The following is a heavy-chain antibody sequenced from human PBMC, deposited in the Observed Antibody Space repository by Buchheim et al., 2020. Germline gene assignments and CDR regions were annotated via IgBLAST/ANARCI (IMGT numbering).Heavy chain of an antibody. CDR1: GGSFSGYY. J-gene: IGHJ6*03. D-gene: IGHD2-2*02. CDR3: ARGLVDCSSTSCYIGYYYYYMDV. Sequence: QVQLQQWGAGLLKPSETLSLTCAVYGGSFSGYYWSWIRQPPGKGLEWIGEINHSGSTNYNPSLKSQVTISLDTSKNPFSLKLSSVTAADTAVYYCARGLVDCSSTSCYIGYYYYYMDVWGKGTT. V-gene: IGHV4-34*01. CDR2: INHSGST.